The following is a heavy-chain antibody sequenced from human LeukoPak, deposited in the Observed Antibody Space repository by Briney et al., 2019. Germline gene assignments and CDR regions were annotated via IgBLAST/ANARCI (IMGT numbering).Heavy chain of an antibody. CDR3: ARDYYDSSGYYSNWFDP. J-gene: IGHJ5*02. CDR1: GYTFTGYY. D-gene: IGHD3-22*01. Sequence: ASVKVSCKASGYTFTGYYMHWVRQAPGQGLEWMGWINPNSGGTNYAQKFQGRVTMTRNTSISTAYMELSSLRSEDTAVYYCARDYYDSSGYYSNWFDPWGQGTLVTVSS. V-gene: IGHV1-2*02. CDR2: INPNSGGT.